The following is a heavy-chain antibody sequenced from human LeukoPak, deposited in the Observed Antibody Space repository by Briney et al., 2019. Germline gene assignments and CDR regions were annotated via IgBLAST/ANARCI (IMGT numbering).Heavy chain of an antibody. CDR3: ATGRSIRYFDY. V-gene: IGHV4-59*11. J-gene: IGHJ4*02. CDR1: GVSIFSPY. D-gene: IGHD3-9*01. Sequence: SETLSLTCTVSGVSIFSPYWTWVRQPPGKGLEWIGYVHYSGSTNYNPSLKSRVTISVDTSKSQFSLKLSSATAADTAVYYCATGRSIRYFDYWGQGTLLTVSS. CDR2: VHYSGST.